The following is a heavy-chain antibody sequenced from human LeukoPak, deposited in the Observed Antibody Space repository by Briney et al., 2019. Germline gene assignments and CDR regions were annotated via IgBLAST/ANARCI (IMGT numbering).Heavy chain of an antibody. CDR3: AREPYYYDSSGYYAGCADY. CDR1: GFTVSSNY. Sequence: PGGSLRLSCAASGFTVSSNYMTWVRQAPGKGLEWVSVMYTLGNTYYADSVRGRFTISRDNSKNTLYLQMNSLRAEDTAVYYCAREPYYYDSSGYYAGCADYWGQGTLVTVSS. V-gene: IGHV3-66*01. CDR2: MYTLGNT. D-gene: IGHD3-22*01. J-gene: IGHJ4*02.